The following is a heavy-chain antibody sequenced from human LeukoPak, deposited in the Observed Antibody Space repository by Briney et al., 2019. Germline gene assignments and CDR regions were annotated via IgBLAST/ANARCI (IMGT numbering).Heavy chain of an antibody. Sequence: GGSLILSCAASGFPFSGYWMTWVRQAPGRGLEWVATIKEDGSEAYFGDSVKGRFAISRDNAKNSRYLQMNSLRGEETAVYYCARGGANRFDYWGQGTLVTVSS. CDR1: GFPFSGYW. D-gene: IGHD3-16*01. CDR2: IKEDGSEA. J-gene: IGHJ4*02. V-gene: IGHV3-7*04. CDR3: ARGGANRFDY.